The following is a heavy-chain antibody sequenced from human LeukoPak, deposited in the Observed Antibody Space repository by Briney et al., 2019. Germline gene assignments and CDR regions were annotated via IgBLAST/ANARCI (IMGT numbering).Heavy chain of an antibody. J-gene: IGHJ4*02. D-gene: IGHD5-18*01. V-gene: IGHV3-48*04. CDR3: ARDPYSYGYY. CDR1: GFTFSRYS. CDR2: ISYSSMTI. Sequence: GGSLRLSCAASGFTFSRYSMNWVRQAPGKGLEWVSYISYSSMTIYYADSVKGRFTISRDNAKNSLYLQMNSLRAEDTAVYYCARDPYSYGYYWGQGTLVTVSS.